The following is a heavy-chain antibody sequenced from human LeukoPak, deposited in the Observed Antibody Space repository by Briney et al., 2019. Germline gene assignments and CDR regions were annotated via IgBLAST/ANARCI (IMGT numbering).Heavy chain of an antibody. CDR3: ARDYTVGATLLDY. J-gene: IGHJ4*02. Sequence: GGSLRLSCAASGFTFSSYAMHWVRQAPGKGLKWVAVISYDGSNKYYADSVKGRFTISRDNSKNTLYLQMNSLRAEDTAVYYCARDYTVGATLLDYWGQGTLVTVSS. CDR1: GFTFSSYA. CDR2: ISYDGSNK. D-gene: IGHD1-26*01. V-gene: IGHV3-30*04.